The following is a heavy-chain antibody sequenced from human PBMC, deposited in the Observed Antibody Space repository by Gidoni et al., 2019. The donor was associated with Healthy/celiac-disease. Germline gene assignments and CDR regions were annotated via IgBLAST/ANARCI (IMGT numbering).Heavy chain of an antibody. J-gene: IGHJ4*02. CDR2: ISGSGGST. Sequence: EVQLLESGGGLVQPGGSLRLSCAASGFTFSSYAMSWVRQAPGKGLVWVSAISGSGGSTYYADSVKGRFTISRDNSKNTLYLQMNSLRAEDTAVYYCAKTLYYYGSGSPKKNYYFDYWGQGTLVTVSS. V-gene: IGHV3-23*01. CDR3: AKTLYYYGSGSPKKNYYFDY. D-gene: IGHD3-10*01. CDR1: GFTFSSYA.